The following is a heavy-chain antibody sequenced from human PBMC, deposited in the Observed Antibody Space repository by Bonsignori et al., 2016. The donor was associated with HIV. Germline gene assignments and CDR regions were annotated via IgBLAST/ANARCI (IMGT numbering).Heavy chain of an antibody. CDR3: AKDRGYYDSSGYYYDY. D-gene: IGHD3-22*01. CDR2: IYSGGSST. V-gene: IGHV3-23*03. Sequence: WIRQPPGKGLEWVSVIYSGGSSTYYADSVKGRFTISRDNSKNTLYLQMNSLRAEDTAVYYCAKDRGYYDSSGYYYDYRGQGTLVTVSS. J-gene: IGHJ4*02.